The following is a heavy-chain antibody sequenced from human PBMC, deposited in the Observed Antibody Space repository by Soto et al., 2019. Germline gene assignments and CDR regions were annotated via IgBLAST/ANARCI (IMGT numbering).Heavy chain of an antibody. D-gene: IGHD5-12*01. V-gene: IGHV2-5*02. J-gene: IGHJ3*02. Sequence: SGPTLVNPTQTLTLTCTFSGFSLSTSGVGVGWIRQPPGKALEWLALIYWDDDKRYSPSLKSRLTITKNTSKNQVVLTMTNMDPVDTATYYCAHGVVATIPVLAFDIWGQGTMVTVSS. CDR3: AHGVVATIPVLAFDI. CDR2: IYWDDDK. CDR1: GFSLSTSGVG.